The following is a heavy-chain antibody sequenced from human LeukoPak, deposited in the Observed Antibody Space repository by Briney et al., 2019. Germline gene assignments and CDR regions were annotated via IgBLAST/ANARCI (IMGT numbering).Heavy chain of an antibody. CDR3: AKGMVRGVILKGFDY. CDR2: IYHSGST. J-gene: IGHJ4*02. D-gene: IGHD3-10*01. Sequence: SETLSLTCAVSGGSISSSNWWSWVRQPPGKGLEWIGEIYHSGSTNYNSSLKSRVTISVDKSKNQFSLKLNSVSAADTAVYYCAKGMVRGVILKGFDYWGQGTLVTVSS. V-gene: IGHV4-4*02. CDR1: GGSISSSNW.